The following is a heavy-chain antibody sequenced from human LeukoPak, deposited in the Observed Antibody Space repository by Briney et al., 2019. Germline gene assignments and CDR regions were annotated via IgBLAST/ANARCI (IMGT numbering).Heavy chain of an antibody. CDR3: ARGTSYMDV. Sequence: PSETLFLTCSVSGGSISARRNNWGWIRQPPGQGLEWIGNIDDSGTTHYFPSLKSRVTISRDTPNNQFSLKLSSVTAADTAVYYCARGTSYMDVWGKGTTVTVSS. CDR1: GGSISARRNN. V-gene: IGHV4-39*07. J-gene: IGHJ6*03. CDR2: IDDSGTT. D-gene: IGHD3/OR15-3a*01.